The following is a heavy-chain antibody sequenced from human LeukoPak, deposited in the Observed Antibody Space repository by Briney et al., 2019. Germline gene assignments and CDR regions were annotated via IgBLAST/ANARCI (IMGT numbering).Heavy chain of an antibody. D-gene: IGHD6-19*01. CDR2: IYYSGST. CDR1: GGSISSSSYY. CDR3: ARHRTNSGWTDY. V-gene: IGHV4-39*01. J-gene: IGHJ4*02. Sequence: PSETLFLTCTVSGGSISSSSYYWGWIRQPPGKGLEWIGSIYYSGSTYYNPSLKSRVTISVDTSKNQFSLKLSSVTAADTAVYYCARHRTNSGWTDYWGQGTLVTVSS.